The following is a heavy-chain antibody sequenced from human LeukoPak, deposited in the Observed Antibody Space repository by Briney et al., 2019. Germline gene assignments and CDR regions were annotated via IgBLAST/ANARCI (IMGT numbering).Heavy chain of an antibody. V-gene: IGHV3-23*01. Sequence: GGPLRLSCVGSGFTFRSHAMSWVRQAPEKGLEFVSGIYENGGTTYYADSVKGRFSISRDNSKNTLYLQMDSLRGEDTAVYYCAKDFRIGYSAHFDYWGQGALVTVSS. D-gene: IGHD2-21*01. CDR1: GFTFRSHA. J-gene: IGHJ4*02. CDR3: AKDFRIGYSAHFDY. CDR2: IYENGGTT.